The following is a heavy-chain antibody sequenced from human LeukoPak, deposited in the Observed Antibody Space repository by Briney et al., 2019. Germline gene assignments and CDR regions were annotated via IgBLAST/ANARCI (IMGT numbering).Heavy chain of an antibody. CDR1: GYSISSGYL. CDR2: TYHGGTT. J-gene: IGHJ4*02. V-gene: IGHV4-38-2*02. Sequence: SETLSLTCTVSGYSISSGYLWGWIRQPPGKGLEWIGSTYHGGTTYSNPSLKSRVIISEDTSKNQFSLKLSSVTAADTAVYYCARGSGDWTYYFDYWGQGILVTVSS. D-gene: IGHD2-21*02. CDR3: ARGSGDWTYYFDY.